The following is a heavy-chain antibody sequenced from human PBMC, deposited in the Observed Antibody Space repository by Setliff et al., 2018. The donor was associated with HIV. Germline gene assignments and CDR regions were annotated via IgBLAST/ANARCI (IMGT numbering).Heavy chain of an antibody. CDR2: FYTNGDI. J-gene: IGHJ4*02. CDR1: GASISPYS. D-gene: IGHD3-22*01. Sequence: PSETLSLTCTVSGASISPYSWNWIRQPPGKGLEWIGYFYTNGDINYNPSFKSRVTMSADTSKNQFSLKLSSVTAADTAVFYCARGLSFYDTGGFDYWGQGTLVTVSS. CDR3: ARGLSFYDTGGFDY. V-gene: IGHV4-4*09.